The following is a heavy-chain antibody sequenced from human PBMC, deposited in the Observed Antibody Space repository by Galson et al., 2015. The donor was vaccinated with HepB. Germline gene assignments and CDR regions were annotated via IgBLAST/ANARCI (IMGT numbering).Heavy chain of an antibody. D-gene: IGHD6-19*01. CDR1: GYSFTSYW. CDR2: IYPGDSDT. CDR3: ARLGGANSSGWTFDY. V-gene: IGHV5-51*01. Sequence: QSGAEVKKPGESLKISCKGSGYSFTSYWIGWVRQMPGKGLEWMGIIYPGDSDTRYSPSFQGQVTISADKSISTAYLQWSSLKASDTAVYYCARLGGANSSGWTFDYWGQGTLVTVSS. J-gene: IGHJ4*02.